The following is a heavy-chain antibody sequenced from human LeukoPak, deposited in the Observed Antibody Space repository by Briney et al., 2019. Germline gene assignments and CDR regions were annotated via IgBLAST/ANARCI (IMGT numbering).Heavy chain of an antibody. D-gene: IGHD1-26*01. Sequence: SVKVSCKVSGYTLTELSMHWVRQAPGQGLEWMGGIIPIFGTANYAQKFQGRVTITADESTSTAYMELSSLRSEDTAVYYCARAKGSRSYGEYFQHWGQGTLVTVSS. CDR1: GYTLTELS. CDR3: ARAKGSRSYGEYFQH. J-gene: IGHJ1*01. V-gene: IGHV1-69*13. CDR2: IIPIFGTA.